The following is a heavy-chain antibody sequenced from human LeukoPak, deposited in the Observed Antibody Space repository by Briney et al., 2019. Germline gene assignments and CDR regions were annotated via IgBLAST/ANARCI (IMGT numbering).Heavy chain of an antibody. CDR1: GGSISGYY. J-gene: IGHJ4*02. V-gene: IGHV4-59*01. CDR3: ARGVYGGYFDQ. Sequence: SETLSLTCIVSGGSISGYYWSWIRQPPGKGLEWIGYIEYSGRTEYEPSLQSRLTISVDTSKNQFSLKVNSVTAADTAVYYCARGVYGGYFDQWGQGALVTVSS. D-gene: IGHD4/OR15-4a*01. CDR2: IEYSGRT.